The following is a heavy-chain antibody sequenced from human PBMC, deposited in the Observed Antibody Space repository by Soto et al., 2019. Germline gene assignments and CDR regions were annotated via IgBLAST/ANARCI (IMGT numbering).Heavy chain of an antibody. Sequence: SQTLSLTCAISGDSVSSNNAAWNWIRQSPSRGLEWLGRTYYRSKWYNDYAVSVKSRITINPDTSKNQFSLQLNSVTPEDTAVYYCAREGGVYYDILTGYYYYMDVWGKGTTVTVSS. CDR2: TYYRSKWYN. CDR1: GDSVSSNNAA. CDR3: AREGGVYYDILTGYYYYMDV. J-gene: IGHJ6*03. V-gene: IGHV6-1*01. D-gene: IGHD3-9*01.